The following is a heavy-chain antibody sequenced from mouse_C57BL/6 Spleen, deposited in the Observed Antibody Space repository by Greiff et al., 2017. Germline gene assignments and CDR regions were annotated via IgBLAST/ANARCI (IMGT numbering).Heavy chain of an antibody. D-gene: IGHD1-1*01. CDR3: ARNYGSRGYFDV. CDR2: ISSGSSTI. J-gene: IGHJ1*03. Sequence: EVQLQESGGGLVKPGGSLKLSCAASGFTFSDYGMHWVRQAPEKGLEWVAYISSGSSTIYYADTVKGRFTISRDNAKNTLFLQMTSLRSEDTAMYYCARNYGSRGYFDVWGTGTTVTVSS. CDR1: GFTFSDYG. V-gene: IGHV5-17*01.